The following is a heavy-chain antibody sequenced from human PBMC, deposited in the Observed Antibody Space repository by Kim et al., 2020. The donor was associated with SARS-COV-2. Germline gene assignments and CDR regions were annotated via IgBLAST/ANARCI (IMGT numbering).Heavy chain of an antibody. CDR2: GSSM. CDR3: VREPAN. J-gene: IGHJ4*02. V-gene: IGHV3-11*01. Sequence: GSSMGYADSVNGRFSISRDNAKKSLSLQMNSLTPGVTAVYYCVREPANWGQGTLVTVSS.